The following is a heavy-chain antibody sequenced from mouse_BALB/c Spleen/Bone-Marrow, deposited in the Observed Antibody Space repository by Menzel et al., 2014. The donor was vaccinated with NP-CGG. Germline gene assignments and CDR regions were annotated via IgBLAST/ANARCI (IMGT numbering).Heavy chain of an antibody. D-gene: IGHD2-4*01. J-gene: IGHJ1*01. CDR2: ISSSGSYT. CDR3: SRLRMITTYFDV. CDR1: GFTFSTYA. V-gene: IGHV5-9-3*01. Sequence: EVQGVESGGGLAKPGGSLQLSCAASGFTFSTYAMSWVRQTPEKRLEWVATISSSGSYTYYPDSVKGRFTISRDNAKNTLYLQMSSLRSEDTAMFYCSRLRMITTYFDVWGAGTRSPSPQ.